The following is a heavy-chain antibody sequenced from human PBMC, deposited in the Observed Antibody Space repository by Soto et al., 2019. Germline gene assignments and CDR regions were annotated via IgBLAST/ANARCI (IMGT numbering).Heavy chain of an antibody. J-gene: IGHJ4*02. Sequence: EVQLLESGGGLVQPGGSLRRSCAASGFTFSTYGMSWVRQAPGKGLEWVSAISASGGSTYYADSVKGRFTISRDSSKHTLHLQMNSLRAEDTAVYYCARDRQDCSSTTCSYLYWGQGTLVTVSS. CDR2: ISASGGST. CDR3: ARDRQDCSSTTCSYLY. CDR1: GFTFSTYG. D-gene: IGHD2-2*01. V-gene: IGHV3-23*01.